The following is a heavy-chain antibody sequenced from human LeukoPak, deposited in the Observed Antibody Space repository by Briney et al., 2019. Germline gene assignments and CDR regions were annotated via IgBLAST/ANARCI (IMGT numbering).Heavy chain of an antibody. D-gene: IGHD3-10*01. CDR3: ARRVDYYGSGSYYFDY. CDR1: GDSMSSSY. J-gene: IGHJ4*02. Sequence: SETLSLTCTVSGDSMSSSYWSWIRQPPGKGPEWIGSVYHSGSTNYSPSLKSRVSISIDTSKKEFSLRLSSVTAADTAVYYCARRVDYYGSGSYYFDYWGQGTLVTVSS. CDR2: VYHSGST. V-gene: IGHV4-59*08.